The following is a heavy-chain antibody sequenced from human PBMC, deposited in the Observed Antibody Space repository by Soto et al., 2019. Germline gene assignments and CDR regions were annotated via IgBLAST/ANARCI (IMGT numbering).Heavy chain of an antibody. CDR3: ALCVGSGGYDKPYRSWDP. D-gene: IGHD3-10*01. Sequence: GLEWMGWINVYNGNTKYAQKVQGRVTMTTDTSTSTAYMELRSLRSDDTAVYYCALCVGSGGYDKPYRSWDPWGPAPLVTAS. CDR2: INVYNGNT. J-gene: IGHJ5*02. V-gene: IGHV1-18*01.